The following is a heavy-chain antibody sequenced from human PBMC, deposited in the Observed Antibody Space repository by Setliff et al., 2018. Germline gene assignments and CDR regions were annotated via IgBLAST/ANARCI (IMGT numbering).Heavy chain of an antibody. V-gene: IGHV3-48*04. CDR1: GFTFSSYS. D-gene: IGHD1-26*01. Sequence: PGGSLRLSCAASGFTFSSYSMNWVRQAPGKGLEWVSYISSSSSTIYYADSVKGRFTISRDNAKNSLYLQMNSLRAEDTAVYYCLKKIIAGAGPPYDYFDYWGQGTLVTVSS. J-gene: IGHJ4*02. CDR2: ISSSSSTI. CDR3: LKKIIAGAGPPYDYFDY.